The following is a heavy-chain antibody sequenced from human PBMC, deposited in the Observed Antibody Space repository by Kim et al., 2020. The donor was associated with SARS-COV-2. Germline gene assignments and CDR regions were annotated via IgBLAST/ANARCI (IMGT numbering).Heavy chain of an antibody. CDR2: ISSSSSYI. CDR1: GFTFSSYS. D-gene: IGHD2-15*01. J-gene: IGHJ4*02. CDR3: ARDLRYCSGGSCYSDFDY. Sequence: GGSLRLSCAASGFTFSSYSMNWVRQAPGKGLEWVSSISSSSSYIYYADSVKGRFTISRDNAKNSLYLQMNSLRAEDTAVYYCARDLRYCSGGSCYSDFDYWGQGTLVTVSS. V-gene: IGHV3-21*01.